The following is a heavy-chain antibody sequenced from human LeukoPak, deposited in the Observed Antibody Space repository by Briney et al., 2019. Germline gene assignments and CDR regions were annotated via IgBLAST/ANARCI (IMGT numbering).Heavy chain of an antibody. CDR2: ISGSGGSS. V-gene: IGHV3-23*01. CDR1: GFTFSSYA. D-gene: IGHD3-10*01. CDR3: AKVGALLLWSYFDY. J-gene: IGHJ4*02. Sequence: GGSLRLSCAASGFTFSSYAMTWVRQAPGKGLEWVSGISGSGGSSYSADSVKGRFTISRDNSKNTLYLQMNSLRAEDTAVYYCAKVGALLLWSYFDYWGQGTLVTVSS.